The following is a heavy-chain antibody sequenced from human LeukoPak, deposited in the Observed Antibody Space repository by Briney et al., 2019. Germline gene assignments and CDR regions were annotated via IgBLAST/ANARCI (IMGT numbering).Heavy chain of an antibody. CDR1: GDSISSSSSY. J-gene: IGHJ6*02. Sequence: PSETLSLTCTVSGDSISSSSSYWGWIRQPPGKGLEWIGTISYSGNTYYSPSLKSRVGTSVDTSKNQFSLKLSSVTAADTAVYYCGRMISANFYFYYGMDVWGQGTTVTVSS. D-gene: IGHD4/OR15-4a*01. CDR2: ISYSGNT. CDR3: GRMISANFYFYYGMDV. V-gene: IGHV4-39*01.